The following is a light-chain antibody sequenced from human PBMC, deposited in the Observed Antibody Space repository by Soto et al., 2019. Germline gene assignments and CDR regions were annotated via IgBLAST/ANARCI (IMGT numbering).Light chain of an antibody. J-gene: IGLJ2*01. CDR1: SSNIENNA. CDR3: ASWDDSLNGVV. V-gene: IGLV1-36*01. Sequence: QLVLTQPPSVSEAPRQRVTISCSGSSSNIENNAVHWYQQLPGKAPKLLIYYDDLVPSGVSDRFSGSKSGTSASLAISGLQSEDEGDYYCASWDDSLNGVVFGGGTKVTVL. CDR2: YDD.